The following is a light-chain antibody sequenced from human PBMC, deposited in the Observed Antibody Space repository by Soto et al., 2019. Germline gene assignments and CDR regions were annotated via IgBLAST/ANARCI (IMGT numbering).Light chain of an antibody. J-gene: IGKJ1*01. V-gene: IGKV1-13*02. Sequence: AIQLTQSPSSLSASVGDRVTITCRASQGIRSALAWYQQKPGKTPKLLIHDASSLESGVPSRFSGSGSGTDFTFTINSLQPEDSATYYCQQFNGYPQTFGQGTKVEIK. CDR1: QGIRSA. CDR2: DAS. CDR3: QQFNGYPQT.